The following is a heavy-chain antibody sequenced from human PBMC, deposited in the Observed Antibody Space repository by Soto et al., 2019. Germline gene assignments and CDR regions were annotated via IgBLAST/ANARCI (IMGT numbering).Heavy chain of an antibody. CDR1: GYTFTSYA. CDR3: ARDEGPGMVYATPPGY. Sequence: ASVKVSCKASGYTFTSYAMHWVRQAPGQRLEWMGRINAGNGNTKYSQKFQGRVTITRDTSASTAYMELSSLRSEDTAVYYCARDEGPGMVYATPPGYWGQGTLVTVSS. D-gene: IGHD2-8*01. J-gene: IGHJ4*02. V-gene: IGHV1-3*01. CDR2: INAGNGNT.